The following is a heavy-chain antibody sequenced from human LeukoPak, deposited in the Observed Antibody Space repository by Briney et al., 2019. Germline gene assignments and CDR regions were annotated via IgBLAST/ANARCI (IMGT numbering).Heavy chain of an antibody. CDR2: INHSGST. CDR3: ASGRTGDYIWGSYRPSRWFDP. V-gene: IGHV4-34*01. J-gene: IGHJ5*02. CDR1: GGSFSGYY. Sequence: PSETLSLTCAVYGGSFSGYYWSWIRQPPGKGLEWIGEINHSGSTNYNPSLKSRLTISVDTSKNQFSLKLSSVTAADTAVYYCASGRTGDYIWGSYRPSRWFDPWGQGTLVTVSS. D-gene: IGHD3-16*02.